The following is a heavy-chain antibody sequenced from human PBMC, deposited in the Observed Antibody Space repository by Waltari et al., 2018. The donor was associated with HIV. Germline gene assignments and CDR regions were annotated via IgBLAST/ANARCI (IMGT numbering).Heavy chain of an antibody. CDR3: ARDSPYYDFWSGYRDAFDI. Sequence: QVQLVQSGAEVKKPGASVKVSCKASGYTFTSYGISWVRQAPGQGLEWMGWISAYNGNTNYAKKLQGRVTMTTDTSTSTAYMELRSLRSDDTAVYYCARDSPYYDFWSGYRDAFDIWGQGTMVTVSS. V-gene: IGHV1-18*01. CDR1: GYTFTSYG. J-gene: IGHJ3*02. D-gene: IGHD3-3*01. CDR2: ISAYNGNT.